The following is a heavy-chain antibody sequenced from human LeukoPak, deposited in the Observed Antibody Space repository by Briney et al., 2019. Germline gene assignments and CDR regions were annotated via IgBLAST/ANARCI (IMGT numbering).Heavy chain of an antibody. V-gene: IGHV5-51*01. CDR1: GYSFSSYC. D-gene: IGHD3-10*01. CDR2: IYPGDSET. Sequence: GESLKISCKGSGYSFSSYCIGWVRQMPGKGLEWMGIIYPGDSETRYSPSFQGQVTISADKSISTAYLQWSSLKASDTAMYYCARLDGSGSYSRGPDYWGQGALVTVSS. CDR3: ARLDGSGSYSRGPDY. J-gene: IGHJ4*02.